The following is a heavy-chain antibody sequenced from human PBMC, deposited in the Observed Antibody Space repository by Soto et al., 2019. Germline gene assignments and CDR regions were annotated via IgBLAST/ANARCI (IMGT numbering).Heavy chain of an antibody. V-gene: IGHV3-11*03. D-gene: IGHD6-13*01. CDR2: ISSSSSYT. Sequence: PGGSLRLSCAASGFTFSDYYMSWIRQAPGKGLEWVSYISSSSSYTNYADSVKGRFTISRDNAKNSLYLQMNSLRAEDTAVYYCARMKGSSSWYGYYYYGMDVWGQGSTVTVSS. CDR1: GFTFSDYY. J-gene: IGHJ6*02. CDR3: ARMKGSSSWYGYYYYGMDV.